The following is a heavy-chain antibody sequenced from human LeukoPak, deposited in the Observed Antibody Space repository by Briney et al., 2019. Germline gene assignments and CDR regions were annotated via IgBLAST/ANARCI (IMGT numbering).Heavy chain of an antibody. CDR2: IYHSEST. D-gene: IGHD3/OR15-3a*01. CDR3: ARQTGSGLFILP. Sequence: SETLSLTCTVSGYSISSGFYWGWIRQPPGKGLEWIGSIYHSESTYYNPSLNSRVTMSVDTSKNQFSLKLSSVTAADTAVYYCARQTGSGLFILPGGQGTLVTVSS. V-gene: IGHV4-38-2*02. CDR1: GYSISSGFY. J-gene: IGHJ4*02.